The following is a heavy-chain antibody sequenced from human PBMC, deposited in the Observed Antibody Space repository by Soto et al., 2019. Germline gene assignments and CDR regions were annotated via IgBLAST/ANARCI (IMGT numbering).Heavy chain of an antibody. D-gene: IGHD7-27*01. Sequence: PGGSLRLSCAASGFTFSSYAMHWVRQAPGKGLEWVAVISYDGSNKYYADSVKGRFTISRDNSKNTLYLQMNSLRAEDTAVYYCARELAGDPPDDWGQGTLVTVSS. CDR1: GFTFSSYA. J-gene: IGHJ4*02. CDR3: ARELAGDPPDD. V-gene: IGHV3-30-3*01. CDR2: ISYDGSNK.